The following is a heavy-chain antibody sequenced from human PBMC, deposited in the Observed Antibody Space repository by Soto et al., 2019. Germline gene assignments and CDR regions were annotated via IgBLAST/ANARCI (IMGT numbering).Heavy chain of an antibody. D-gene: IGHD2-15*01. J-gene: IGHJ4*02. Sequence: QVQLVQSGAEVKKPGSSVQVSCKASGGGNLIDYRTTWVRQAPGQGLEWMGGIIPKLGSAHYAQNFQGRGTITADESTSTVYRELRSLRSEDTAGDDCARGGAGCKVGAVYWGQGTPVTVSS. CDR3: ARGGAGCKVGAVY. CDR2: IIPKLGSA. V-gene: IGHV1-69*01. CDR1: GGGNLIDYR.